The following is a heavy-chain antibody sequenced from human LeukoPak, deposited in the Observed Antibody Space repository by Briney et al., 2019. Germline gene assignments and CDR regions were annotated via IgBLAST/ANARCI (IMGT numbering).Heavy chain of an antibody. CDR2: ISSSSSYI. CDR1: GFTFSSYS. Sequence: GGSLRLSCAASGFTFSSYSMNWVRQAPGKGLEWVSSISSSSSYIYYADSVKGRFTISRDNSKNTLYLQMNSLRAEDTAVYYCAKDLLLWGEDVGWFDPWGQGTLVTVSS. V-gene: IGHV3-21*01. CDR3: AKDLLLWGEDVGWFDP. J-gene: IGHJ5*02. D-gene: IGHD3-16*01.